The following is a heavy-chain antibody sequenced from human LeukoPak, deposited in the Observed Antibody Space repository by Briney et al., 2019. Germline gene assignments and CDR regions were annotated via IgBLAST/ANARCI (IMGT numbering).Heavy chain of an antibody. Sequence: GASVKVSCKASGYTFTSYGISWVRQAPGQGLEWMGWINPNSGGTNYAQKFQGWVTMTRDTSISTAYMELSRLRSDDTAVYYCARNRDYYDSSGLFDYWGQGTLVTVSS. CDR1: GYTFTSYG. CDR2: INPNSGGT. D-gene: IGHD3-22*01. CDR3: ARNRDYYDSSGLFDY. V-gene: IGHV1-2*04. J-gene: IGHJ4*02.